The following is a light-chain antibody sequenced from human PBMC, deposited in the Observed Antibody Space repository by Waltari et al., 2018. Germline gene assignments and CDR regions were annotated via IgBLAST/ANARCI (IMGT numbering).Light chain of an antibody. V-gene: IGKV3-15*01. CDR1: QSVSSN. J-gene: IGKJ1*01. CDR2: GVS. CDR3: QQYNNWPRT. Sequence: EVVMTQSPATMSVSPGERAPLSCRARQSVSSNLAWYQQNPGQAPRLLIYGVSARATGIPVRFSGSGSGTEFTLTISSLQSEDFAIYYCQQYNNWPRTFGQGTKVEIK.